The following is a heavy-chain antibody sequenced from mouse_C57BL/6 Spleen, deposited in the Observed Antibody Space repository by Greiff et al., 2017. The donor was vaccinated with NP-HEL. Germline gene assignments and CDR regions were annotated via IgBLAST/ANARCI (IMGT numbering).Heavy chain of an antibody. Sequence: EVKLQESGAELVRPGASVKLSCTASGFNIKDDYMHWVKQRPEQGLEWIGWIDPENGDTEYASKFQGKATITSDTSSNTAYLQLSSLRSEDTAVYYCTGAYAGDYWGQGTTLTVSS. J-gene: IGHJ2*01. CDR1: GFNIKDDY. CDR2: IDPENGDT. CDR3: TGAYAGDY. V-gene: IGHV14-4*01.